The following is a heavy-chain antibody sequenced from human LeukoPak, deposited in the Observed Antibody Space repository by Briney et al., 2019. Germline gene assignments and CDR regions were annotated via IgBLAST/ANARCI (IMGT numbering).Heavy chain of an antibody. J-gene: IGHJ4*02. V-gene: IGHV4-61*01. Sequence: PSETLSLTCTVSGGSVSSGSYYWSWIRQPPGKGLEWIGYIYYSGSTNYNPSLKSRVTIPVDTSKNQFSLKLSSVTAADTAVYYCARDLQEGFFDYWGQGTLVTVSS. CDR3: ARDLQEGFFDY. CDR1: GGSVSSGSYY. CDR2: IYYSGST.